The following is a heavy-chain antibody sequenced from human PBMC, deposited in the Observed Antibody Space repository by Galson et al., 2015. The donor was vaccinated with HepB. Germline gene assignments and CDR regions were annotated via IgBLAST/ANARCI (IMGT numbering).Heavy chain of an antibody. J-gene: IGHJ4*02. CDR3: ASLISGRGDLPPH. Sequence: LRLSCAASGFTFSSYSMNWVRQAPGKGLEWVSSISSSSSYIYYADSVKGRFTISRDNAKNSLYLQMSSLRAEDTAVYYSASLISGRGDLPPHWGQGTLVTVSS. CDR2: ISSSSSYI. CDR1: GFTFSSYS. V-gene: IGHV3-21*01. D-gene: IGHD1-26*01.